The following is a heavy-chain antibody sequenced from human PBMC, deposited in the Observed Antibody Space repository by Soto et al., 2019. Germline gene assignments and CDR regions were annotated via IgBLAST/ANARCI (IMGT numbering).Heavy chain of an antibody. V-gene: IGHV1-69*13. Sequence: GASVKVSCKASGGTFSSYAISWVRQAPGQGLEWMGGIIPIFGTANYAQKFQGRVTITADESTSTAYMELSSLRSDDTAVYYCASTDLFDATNAFDIWGQGTMVTVSS. CDR3: ASTDLFDATNAFDI. CDR2: IIPIFGTA. J-gene: IGHJ3*02. CDR1: GGTFSSYA.